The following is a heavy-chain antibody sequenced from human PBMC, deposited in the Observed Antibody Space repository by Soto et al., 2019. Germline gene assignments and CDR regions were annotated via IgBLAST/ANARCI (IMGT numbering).Heavy chain of an antibody. V-gene: IGHV4-59*08. CDR2: IYYSGST. D-gene: IGHD6-19*01. CDR3: ARGHSSGWDGDDY. CDR1: GGSISSYY. J-gene: IGHJ4*02. Sequence: QVQLQESGPGLVKPSETLSLTCTVSGGSISSYYWSWIRQPPGKGLEWIGYIYYSGSTNYNPSLKSRVTISVDTSKNQFSLKLSSVTAADTAVYYCARGHSSGWDGDDYWGQGTLVTVSS.